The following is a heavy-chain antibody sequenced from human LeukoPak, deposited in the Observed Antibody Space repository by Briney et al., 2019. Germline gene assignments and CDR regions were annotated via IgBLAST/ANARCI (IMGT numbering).Heavy chain of an antibody. CDR2: INHSGST. D-gene: IGHD6-13*01. J-gene: IGHJ4*02. Sequence: PSETLSLTCTVSGDSISGGDCNWSWIRQPPGKGLEWIGEINHSGSTDYNPSLKSRVTISVDTSKNQFSLKLSSVTAADTAVYYCARRIILVRSNIAAAVDYWGQGTLVTVSS. V-gene: IGHV4-39*07. CDR1: GDSISGGDCN. CDR3: ARRIILVRSNIAAAVDY.